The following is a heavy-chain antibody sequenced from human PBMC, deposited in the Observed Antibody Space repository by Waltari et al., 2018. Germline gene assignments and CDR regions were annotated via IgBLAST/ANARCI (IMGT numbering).Heavy chain of an antibody. J-gene: IGHJ4*02. Sequence: QVTLKESGPALVKPTQTLTLTCTFSGFSLSTSGMGVGWIRQPPRKTLEWLAHIYWDDDKRYSTSMKNRLTISKDTSKNQVVLTMTNMDPVDTATYYCARLYTSSRFDYWGQGVLVTVSS. D-gene: IGHD6-13*01. CDR2: IYWDDDK. CDR3: ARLYTSSRFDY. V-gene: IGHV2-5*02. CDR1: GFSLSTSGMG.